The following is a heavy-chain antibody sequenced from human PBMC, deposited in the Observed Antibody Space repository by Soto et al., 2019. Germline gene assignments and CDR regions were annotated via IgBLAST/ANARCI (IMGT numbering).Heavy chain of an antibody. Sequence: GGSLRLSCAASGFPLSSYVMSWFHQVLGMGLVWVSGISGCCSNTFYADPVKARFTISTENSKNTLLLQMNSLGAEATAVYYCAKDSNKYSSSLRGRYFDYWGQGIGVTVSS. CDR2: ISGCCSNT. D-gene: IGHD4-4*01. CDR3: AKDSNKYSSSLRGRYFDY. CDR1: GFPLSSYV. V-gene: IGHV3-23*01. J-gene: IGHJ4*02.